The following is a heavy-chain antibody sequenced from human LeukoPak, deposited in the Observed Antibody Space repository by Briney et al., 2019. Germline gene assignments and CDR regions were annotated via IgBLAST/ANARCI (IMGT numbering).Heavy chain of an antibody. V-gene: IGHV4-59*12. D-gene: IGHD4-23*01. CDR3: ARGHGGFTLNSTYNWFDP. J-gene: IGHJ5*02. CDR1: GGSISSYY. Sequence: SETLSLTCTVSGGSISSYYWSWIRQPPGKGLEWIGYIYYSGSTNYNPSLKSRVTISVDTSKNQFSLQLNSVTPEDTAVYYCARGHGGFTLNSTYNWFDPWGQGTLVTVSS. CDR2: IYYSGST.